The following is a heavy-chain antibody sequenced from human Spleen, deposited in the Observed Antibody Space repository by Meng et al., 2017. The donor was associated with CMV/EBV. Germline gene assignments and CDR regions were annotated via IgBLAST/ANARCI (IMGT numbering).Heavy chain of an antibody. J-gene: IGHJ4*02. CDR3: ARALVRKPPQYYFDY. CDR2: VFYSGST. Sequence: GSLRLSCTVSGGPISSTYWSWIRQSPGKGLDWIGHVFYSGSTNYNPSFKSRVSISLDTSKNQFSLKLRSVTAADTAVYYFARALVRKPPQYYFDYWGLGTLVTVSS. D-gene: IGHD1-14*01. V-gene: IGHV4-59*01. CDR1: GGPISSTY.